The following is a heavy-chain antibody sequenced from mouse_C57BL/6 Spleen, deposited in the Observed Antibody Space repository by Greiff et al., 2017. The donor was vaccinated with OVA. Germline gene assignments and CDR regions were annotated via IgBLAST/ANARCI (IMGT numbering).Heavy chain of an antibody. D-gene: IGHD1-1*01. J-gene: IGHJ3*01. CDR3: AREENYYGSSDWFAY. CDR2: ISDGGSYT. Sequence: EVQLVESGGGLVKPGGSLKLSCAASGFTFSSYAMSWVRQTPEKRLEWVATISDGGSYTYYPDNVKGRFTISRDNAKNNLYLQMSHLKSEDTAMYYCAREENYYGSSDWFAYWGQGTLVTVSA. CDR1: GFTFSSYA. V-gene: IGHV5-4*01.